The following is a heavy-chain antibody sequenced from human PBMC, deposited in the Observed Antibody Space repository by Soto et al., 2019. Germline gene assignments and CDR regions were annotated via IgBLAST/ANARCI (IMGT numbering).Heavy chain of an antibody. D-gene: IGHD3-3*02. CDR1: GGTFGNSA. J-gene: IGHJ6*02. CDR2: IMPIFPTP. V-gene: IGHV1-69*12. Sequence: QVQLVQSGAEVKKPGSSVTVSCKASGGTFGNSAISWVRQAPGQGLEWMGGIMPIFPTPDYAQKFQGRVTITADESTSTAYMKSTSLRSEDTAVYYCARDKDRQQLGGNYYYGIDVWGQGTTVTVSS. CDR3: ARDKDRQQLGGNYYYGIDV.